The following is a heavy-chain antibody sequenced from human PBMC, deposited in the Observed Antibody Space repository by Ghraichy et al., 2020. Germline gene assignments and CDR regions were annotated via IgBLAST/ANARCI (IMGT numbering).Heavy chain of an antibody. V-gene: IGHV3-64D*06. CDR3: VKGRSITMIVPNLGY. J-gene: IGHJ4*02. CDR2: ISSNGGST. CDR1: GFTFSSYA. D-gene: IGHD3-22*01. Sequence: GGSLRLSCSASGFTFSSYAMHWVRQAPGKGLEYVSAISSNGGSTYYADSVKGRFTISRDNSKNTLYLQMSSLRAEDTAVYYCVKGRSITMIVPNLGYWGQGTLVTVSS.